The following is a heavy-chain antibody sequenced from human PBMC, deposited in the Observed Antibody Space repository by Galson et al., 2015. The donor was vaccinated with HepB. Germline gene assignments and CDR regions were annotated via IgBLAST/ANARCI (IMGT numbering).Heavy chain of an antibody. CDR1: GFTFSSYA. CDR3: AKGGWELRERGAFDI. CDR2: ISGSGGST. V-gene: IGHV3-23*01. J-gene: IGHJ3*02. Sequence: SLRLSCAASGFTFSSYAMSWVRRAPGKGLEWVSAISGSGGSTYYADSVKGRFTISRDNSKNTLYLQMNSLRAEDTAVYYCAKGGWELRERGAFDIWGQGTMVTVSS. D-gene: IGHD1-26*01.